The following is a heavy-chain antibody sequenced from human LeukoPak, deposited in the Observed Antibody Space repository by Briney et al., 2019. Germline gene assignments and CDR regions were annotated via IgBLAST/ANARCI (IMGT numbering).Heavy chain of an antibody. D-gene: IGHD6-19*01. CDR3: ARDLAVAGTGGAFDI. Sequence: ASVKVSRKVSGYTLTELSMHWVRQAPGKGLEWMGGFDPEDGETIYAQKFQGRVTMTRDTSTSTVYMELSSLRSEDTAVYYCARDLAVAGTGGAFDIWGQGTMVTVSS. J-gene: IGHJ3*02. CDR1: GYTLTELS. V-gene: IGHV1-24*01. CDR2: FDPEDGET.